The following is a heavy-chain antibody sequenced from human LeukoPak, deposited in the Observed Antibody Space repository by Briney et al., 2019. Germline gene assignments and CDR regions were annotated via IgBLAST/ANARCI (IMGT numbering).Heavy chain of an antibody. J-gene: IGHJ4*02. CDR1: GFTFSTFG. V-gene: IGHV3-30*18. CDR2: ISYDGSNK. CDR3: AKKFPGTVAAGPDH. D-gene: IGHD6-13*01. Sequence: GGSLRLSCAASGFTFSTFGMHWVRQAPGKGLEWVAVISYDGSNKYYGDSVKGRFTISRDNSKNTLYLQMNSLRAEDTAVYYCAKKFPGTVAAGPDHWGQGTLVTVSS.